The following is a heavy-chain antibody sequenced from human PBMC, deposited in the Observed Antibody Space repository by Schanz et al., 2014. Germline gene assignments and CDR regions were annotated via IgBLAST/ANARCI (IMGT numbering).Heavy chain of an antibody. J-gene: IGHJ3*02. Sequence: EVQLVESGGGLVQPGGSLRLSCAASGFTFSSYSMNWVRQAPGKGLEWVSAISGSGGSTYYADSVKGRFTISRDNSKNTLYLQMNSLRAEDTAVYYCAKGRFGELSAFDIWGQGTMVTVSS. CDR2: ISGSGGST. CDR3: AKGRFGELSAFDI. CDR1: GFTFSSYS. V-gene: IGHV3-23*04. D-gene: IGHD3-10*01.